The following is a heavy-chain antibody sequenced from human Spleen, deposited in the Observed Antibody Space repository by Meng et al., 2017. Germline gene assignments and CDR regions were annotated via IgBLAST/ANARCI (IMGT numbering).Heavy chain of an antibody. J-gene: IGHJ4*02. CDR1: GFTFSSYW. CDR2: INSDGSST. Sequence: GESLKISCAASGFTFSSYWMHWVRQAPGKGLVWVSRINSDGSSTGYADSVKGRFTISRDNAKNTLYLQMNSLRAEDTAVYYCTRDRDYTIDSWGQGTLVTVSS. V-gene: IGHV3-74*01. D-gene: IGHD2-2*02. CDR3: TRDRDYTIDS.